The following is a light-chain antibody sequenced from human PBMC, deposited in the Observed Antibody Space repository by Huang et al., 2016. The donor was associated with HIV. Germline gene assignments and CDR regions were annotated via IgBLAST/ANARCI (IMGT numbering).Light chain of an antibody. CDR3: QQYDGLPPWT. Sequence: DIQLTQSPSSLSASIGDKVTITCQATQYIARFLNWYQQKPGQAPKLLIYDASTLQTGVPARFSGSGSGTDFSFTISSLQPEDIATYYCQQYDGLPPWTFGQGTKVEIQ. V-gene: IGKV1-33*01. J-gene: IGKJ1*01. CDR1: QYIARF. CDR2: DAS.